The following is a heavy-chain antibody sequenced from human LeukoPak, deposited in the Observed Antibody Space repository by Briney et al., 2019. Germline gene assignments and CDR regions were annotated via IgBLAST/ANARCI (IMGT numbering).Heavy chain of an antibody. D-gene: IGHD6-13*01. CDR1: GGSIRSYF. Sequence: PSETLSLTCTVSGGSIRSYFWSWIRQPPGKGLEWIGYTYYSGSSNYNPSLKSRVTIVVDTSKNRFSLNLSSVTAADTAVYYCARHIGSSWLGAFDIWGQGTLVTVSS. CDR3: ARHIGSSWLGAFDI. CDR2: TYYSGSS. V-gene: IGHV4-59*08. J-gene: IGHJ3*02.